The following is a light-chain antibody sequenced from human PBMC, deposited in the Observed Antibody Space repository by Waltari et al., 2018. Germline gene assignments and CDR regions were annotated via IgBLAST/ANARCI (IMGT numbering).Light chain of an antibody. Sequence: QSVLTQPPSASGTPGQGVTISCSGRSSNVGSNTVNWYQHLPGTAPKLLIYSNNLRPYGVPDRFSGSKSGTSASLAISGLQSEDEADYYCAAWDDSLNGPYVLFGGGTKLTVL. CDR2: SNN. CDR3: AAWDDSLNGPYVL. V-gene: IGLV1-44*01. J-gene: IGLJ2*01. CDR1: SSNVGSNT.